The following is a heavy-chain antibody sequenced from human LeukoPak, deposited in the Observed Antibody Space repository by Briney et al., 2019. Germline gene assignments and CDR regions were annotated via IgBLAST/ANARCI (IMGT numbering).Heavy chain of an antibody. CDR3: AKMHGPTEQYFDY. Sequence: GGSLRLSCAASGFTFSSYAMHWVRQAPGKGLEWVAVISYDGSNKYYADSVKGRFTISRDNSKNTLYLQMNSLRAEDTAVYYCAKMHGPTEQYFDYWGQGTPVTVSS. CDR1: GFTFSSYA. D-gene: IGHD1/OR15-1a*01. CDR2: ISYDGSNK. J-gene: IGHJ4*02. V-gene: IGHV3-30-3*02.